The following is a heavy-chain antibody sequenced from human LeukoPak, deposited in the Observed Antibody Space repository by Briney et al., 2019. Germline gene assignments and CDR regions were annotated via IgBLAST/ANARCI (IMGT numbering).Heavy chain of an antibody. CDR1: GFTFSSYA. D-gene: IGHD3-3*01. J-gene: IGHJ4*02. CDR3: ARAAGTPDQNSLRFLEWLFAEFDY. CDR2: IISNGGST. V-gene: IGHV3-64*01. Sequence: HPGGSLRLSCAASGFTFSSYAMHWVRQAPGKGLEYVSAIISNGGSTYYANSVKGRFTISRDNSKNTLYLQMGSLRAEDMAVYYCARAAGTPDQNSLRFLEWLFAEFDYWGQGTLVTVSS.